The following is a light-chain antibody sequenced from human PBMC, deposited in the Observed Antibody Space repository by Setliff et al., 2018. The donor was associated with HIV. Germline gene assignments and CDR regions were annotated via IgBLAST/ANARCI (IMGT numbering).Light chain of an antibody. CDR2: AVS. V-gene: IGLV2-14*03. Sequence: QSVLTQPASVSGSPGQSITISCTGISNDVADYMYVSWYQQHPGKAPKLLIFAVSNRPSGVSNRFSGSKSGNTASLTISGLQAQDEADYYYSSYSINNLYVFATGTKVTVL. J-gene: IGLJ1*01. CDR3: SSYSINNLYV. CDR1: SNDVADYMY.